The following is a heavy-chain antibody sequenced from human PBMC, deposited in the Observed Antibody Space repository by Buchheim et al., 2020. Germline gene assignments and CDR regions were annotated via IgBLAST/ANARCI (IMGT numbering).Heavy chain of an antibody. CDR3: VREYYYDSSVSH. D-gene: IGHD3-22*01. CDR1: GGSLSSGNYY. J-gene: IGHJ4*02. V-gene: IGHV4-30-4*01. CDR2: IYYSGST. Sequence: QVQLQESGPGLVRPSQTLSLTCTVSGGSLSSGNYYWSWIRQPPGKGLEWIGYIYYSGSTYSHPFLQNRATIPVDTPKNQFSLKLSSVAAADTAMYYCVREYYYDSSVSHWGQG.